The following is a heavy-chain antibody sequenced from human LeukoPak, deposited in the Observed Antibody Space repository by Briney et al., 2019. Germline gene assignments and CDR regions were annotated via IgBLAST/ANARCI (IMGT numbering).Heavy chain of an antibody. CDR2: INHSGSN. CDR1: GGSFSGYY. J-gene: IGHJ4*02. V-gene: IGHV4-34*01. CDR3: ARAPSRYNWHDEFSY. Sequence: SETLSLTCAVYGGSFSGYYWSWLRQPPGKGLEWLGKINHSGSNNYNPSLKSRVTTSVDTSKNQFSLQLSSVTAADTAVYYCARAPSRYNWHDEFSYWGQGTLVTVSS. D-gene: IGHD1-1*01.